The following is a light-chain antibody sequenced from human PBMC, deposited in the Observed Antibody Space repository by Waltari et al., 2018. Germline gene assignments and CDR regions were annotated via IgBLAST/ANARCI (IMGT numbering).Light chain of an antibody. J-gene: IGKJ2*01. CDR2: KAS. CDR1: QSIDDW. V-gene: IGKV1-5*03. Sequence: IQMTQSPFTLSASVGNRVTITCRASQSIDDWLAWYQQKPGKAPKILIYKASSLESGVPSRFSGSGSGTEFTLTISSLQPDDFATYYCQHWNTFGQGTKLEIK. CDR3: QHWNT.